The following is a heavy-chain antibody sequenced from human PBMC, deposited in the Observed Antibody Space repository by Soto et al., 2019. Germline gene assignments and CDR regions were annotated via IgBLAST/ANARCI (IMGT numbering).Heavy chain of an antibody. D-gene: IGHD6-19*01. Sequence: GGSLRLSCXASGFTFGDYAMSWFRQAPGKGLEWVGFIRSKAYGGTTEYAASVKGRFTISRDDSKSIAYLQMNSLKTEDTAVYYCTRDHTISGWYSYYYYYGMDVWGQGTTVTVSS. CDR2: IRSKAYGGTT. CDR1: GFTFGDYA. J-gene: IGHJ6*02. CDR3: TRDHTISGWYSYYYYYGMDV. V-gene: IGHV3-49*03.